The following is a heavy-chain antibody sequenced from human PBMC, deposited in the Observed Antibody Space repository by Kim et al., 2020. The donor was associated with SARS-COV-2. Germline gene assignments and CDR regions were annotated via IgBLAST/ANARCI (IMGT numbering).Heavy chain of an antibody. D-gene: IGHD3-16*02. CDR1: GFTFSNAW. Sequence: GGSLRLSCAASGFTFSNAWMSWVRQAPGKGLEWVGRIKSKTDGGTTDYAAPVKGRFTISRDDSKNTLYLQMNSLKTEDTAVYYCTTEYYDYVWGSYRSYYYGMDVWGQGTTVTVSS. V-gene: IGHV3-15*01. J-gene: IGHJ6*02. CDR2: IKSKTDGGTT. CDR3: TTEYYDYVWGSYRSYYYGMDV.